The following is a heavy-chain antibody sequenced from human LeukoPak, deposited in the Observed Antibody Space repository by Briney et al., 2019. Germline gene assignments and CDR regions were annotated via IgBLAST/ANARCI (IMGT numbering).Heavy chain of an antibody. Sequence: GGSLRLSCAASGFTFSDHYMSWIRQAPGKGLEWVSYVSHTGSTIQYADSVRGRFTLSRDNARSSLYLQMNSLRAEDTAVYYCARGHWGLDSWGQGTLVTVSS. CDR2: VSHTGSTI. CDR1: GFTFSDHY. V-gene: IGHV3-11*04. J-gene: IGHJ4*02. CDR3: ARGHWGLDS. D-gene: IGHD7-27*01.